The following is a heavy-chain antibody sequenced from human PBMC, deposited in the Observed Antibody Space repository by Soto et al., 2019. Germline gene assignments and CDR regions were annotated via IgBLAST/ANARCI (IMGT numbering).Heavy chain of an antibody. J-gene: IGHJ3*02. V-gene: IGHV1-18*01. CDR3: ARGNSSSWYWVDAFDI. CDR1: GYTFTSYG. D-gene: IGHD6-13*01. Sequence: GASVKVSCKASGYTFTSYGISWVRQAPGQGLEWMGWISAYNGNTNYAQKLQGRVTMTTDTSTSTAYMELRSLRSDDTAVYYCARGNSSSWYWVDAFDIRGQGTMVTVSS. CDR2: ISAYNGNT.